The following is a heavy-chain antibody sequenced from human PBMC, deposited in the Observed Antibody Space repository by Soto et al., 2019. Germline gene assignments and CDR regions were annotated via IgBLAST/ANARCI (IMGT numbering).Heavy chain of an antibody. D-gene: IGHD3-22*01. CDR3: ATRPLLPGAP. CDR2: IYSGGST. CDR1: GFTFSSND. J-gene: IGHJ3*01. V-gene: IGHV3-53*01. Sequence: EVQLVESGGGLIQPGGSLRLSCAASGFTFSSNDMNWVRQAPGQGLEWVSLIYSGGSTYYADSVKGRFTISRDNSKNTLYLQLSSLRAADTAVYYCATRPLLPGAPWGQGTMVTVSS.